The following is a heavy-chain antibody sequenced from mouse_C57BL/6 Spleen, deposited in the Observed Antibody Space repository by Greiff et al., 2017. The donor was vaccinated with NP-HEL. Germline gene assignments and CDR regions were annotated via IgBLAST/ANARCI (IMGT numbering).Heavy chain of an antibody. CDR2: IRNKANGYTT. Sequence: EVQVVESGGGLVQPGGSLSLSCAASGFTFTDYCMSWVRQPPGKALEWLGFIRNKANGYTTEYSASVKGRFTISRDNSQSILYLQMNALRAEDRATYYCARGYGGGYVAWFAYWGQGTLVTVSA. D-gene: IGHD1-1*01. J-gene: IGHJ3*01. CDR3: ARGYGGGYVAWFAY. V-gene: IGHV7-3*01. CDR1: GFTFTDYC.